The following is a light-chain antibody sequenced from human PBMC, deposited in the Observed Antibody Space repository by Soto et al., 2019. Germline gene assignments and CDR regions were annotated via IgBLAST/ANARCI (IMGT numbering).Light chain of an antibody. J-gene: IGKJ5*01. CDR2: DVS. CDR3: QQYNSYSIT. Sequence: DFRMTQSPSTLSASVGYSVTISCRASQSISRWLAWYQKKTGRDTKILIYDVSSLKSGVQSRFSVSGSGKEFTLNISSLQPDEVATYYCQQYNSYSITFGQGKRLEIK. V-gene: IGKV1-5*01. CDR1: QSISRW.